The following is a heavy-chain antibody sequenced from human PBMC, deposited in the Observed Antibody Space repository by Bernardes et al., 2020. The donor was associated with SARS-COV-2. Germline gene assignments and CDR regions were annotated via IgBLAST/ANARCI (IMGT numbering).Heavy chain of an antibody. CDR2: ISGSGGST. CDR1: GFTFSSYA. D-gene: IGHD6-13*01. Sequence: GGSLRLSCAASGFTFSSYAMSWVRQAPGKGLEWVSAISGSGGSTYYADSVKGRFTISRDNSKNTLYLQMNSLRAEDTAVYYFAKDTAGSWYADYYYYGMDVWGQGTTVTVSS. V-gene: IGHV3-23*01. J-gene: IGHJ6*02. CDR3: AKDTAGSWYADYYYYGMDV.